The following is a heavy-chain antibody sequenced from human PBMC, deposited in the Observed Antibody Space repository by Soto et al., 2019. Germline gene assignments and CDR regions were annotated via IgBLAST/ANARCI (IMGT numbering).Heavy chain of an antibody. CDR1: GASMNDYY. CDR2: LHYNGFA. D-gene: IGHD3-3*01. V-gene: IGHV4-59*08. J-gene: IGHJ5*02. Sequence: PSETLSLTCTVSGASMNDYYGSWIRQSPGKGREHIGYLHYNGFAEYSPSLRSRVSISMDTSKNQFSLKLSSVTAADPAVYYCATVRFLRDYFDPWGQGTLVTVSS. CDR3: ATVRFLRDYFDP.